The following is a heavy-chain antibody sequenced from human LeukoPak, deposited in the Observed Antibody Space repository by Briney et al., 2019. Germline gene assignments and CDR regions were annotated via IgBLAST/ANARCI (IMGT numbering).Heavy chain of an antibody. J-gene: IGHJ4*02. D-gene: IGHD1-26*01. CDR2: IAISGTYI. Sequence: PGGSLRLSCAASGFILSDYNMNWVRQAPGKGLEWVSFIAISGTYITYADSVKGRFTISRDNAKNSLYLQMNSLRAEDTAVYYCARVLSATARAYDYWGQGTLVTVSS. V-gene: IGHV3-21*01. CDR3: ARVLSATARAYDY. CDR1: GFILSDYN.